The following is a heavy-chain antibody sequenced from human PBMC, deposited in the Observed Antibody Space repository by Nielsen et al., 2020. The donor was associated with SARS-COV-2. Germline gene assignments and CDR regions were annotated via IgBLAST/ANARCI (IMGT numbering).Heavy chain of an antibody. Sequence: ASVKVSCKASGYTFTNNYMHWVRQAPGQGLEWMGLINPTNGGTTYAQKFQGRVTMTRDTSTSTVYMELSSLRSDDTAVYYCASRTFFGGGDVFDMWGQGTMVTVSS. J-gene: IGHJ3*02. V-gene: IGHV1-46*01. D-gene: IGHD3-3*01. CDR2: INPTNGGT. CDR1: GYTFTNNY. CDR3: ASRTFFGGGDVFDM.